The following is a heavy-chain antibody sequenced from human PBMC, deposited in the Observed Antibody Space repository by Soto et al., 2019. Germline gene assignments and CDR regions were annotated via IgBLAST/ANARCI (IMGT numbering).Heavy chain of an antibody. Sequence: SLKVSCKAAGDTFSSYLISWVRQDTEQGLEWMGGIIPIFGTANYAQKFQGRVMITADKSTSTAYMELSSLRSEDTAVYYCGRVSDTVVWSSNLLDPWVQGTLDTVSS. D-gene: IGHD3-3*01. V-gene: IGHV1-69*06. CDR3: GRVSDTVVWSSNLLDP. J-gene: IGHJ5*02. CDR2: IIPIFGTA. CDR1: GDTFSSYL.